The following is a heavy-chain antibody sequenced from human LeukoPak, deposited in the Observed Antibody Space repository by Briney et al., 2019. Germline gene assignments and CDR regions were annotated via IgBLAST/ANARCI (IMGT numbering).Heavy chain of an antibody. CDR1: GFTFDDYA. CDR3: ARMKGTQFDY. Sequence: PGRSLRLSCAASGFTFDDYAMHWVRQAPGKGLEWVAVIWYDGSQKYYADSVKGRFTISRDNSKNTLYLQMNSLRAEDTAVYYCARMKGTQFDYWGQGTPVTVSS. CDR2: IWYDGSQK. J-gene: IGHJ4*02. V-gene: IGHV3-33*08. D-gene: IGHD3-10*01.